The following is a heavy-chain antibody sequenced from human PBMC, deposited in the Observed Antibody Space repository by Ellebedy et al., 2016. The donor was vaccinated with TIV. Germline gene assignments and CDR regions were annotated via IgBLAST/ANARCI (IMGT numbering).Heavy chain of an antibody. CDR1: GFTFSTYA. V-gene: IGHV3-30-3*01. Sequence: GESLKISCAASGFTFSTYAMHWVRQAPGKGLEWVAVISYDGSNEYYADSVKGRFTISRDNSKNTLYLQMSSLRAEDTAVYYCARDSITAPGRVYWGQGTLVTVSS. CDR2: ISYDGSNE. J-gene: IGHJ4*02. D-gene: IGHD6-13*01. CDR3: ARDSITAPGRVY.